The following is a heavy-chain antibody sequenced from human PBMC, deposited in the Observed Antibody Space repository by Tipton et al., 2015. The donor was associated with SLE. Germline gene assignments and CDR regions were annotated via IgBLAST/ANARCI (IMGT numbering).Heavy chain of an antibody. D-gene: IGHD6-19*01. CDR3: AGAWQQWLEDRAFDI. J-gene: IGHJ3*02. CDR2: IYTSGST. Sequence: TLSLTCAVYGGSFSGYYWSWIRQPAGKGLGWIGYIYTSGSTNYNPSLKSRVTISVDTSKNQFSLKLSSVTAADTAVYYCAGAWQQWLEDRAFDIWGQGTMVTVSS. V-gene: IGHV4-4*09. CDR1: GGSFSGYY.